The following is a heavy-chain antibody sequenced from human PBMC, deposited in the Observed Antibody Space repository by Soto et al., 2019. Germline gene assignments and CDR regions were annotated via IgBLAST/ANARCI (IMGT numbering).Heavy chain of an antibody. CDR3: AKGENYYYGSASHGS. D-gene: IGHD3-10*01. CDR2: ISGSGGST. CDR1: GFTFSSYA. Sequence: GGSLRLSCAASGFTFSSYAMSWVRQAPGKGLEWVSAISGSGGSTYYADSVKGRFTISRDNSKNTLYLQMNSLRAEDTVVYYCAKGENYYYGSASHGSWGQGTMVSVSS. V-gene: IGHV3-23*01. J-gene: IGHJ3*01.